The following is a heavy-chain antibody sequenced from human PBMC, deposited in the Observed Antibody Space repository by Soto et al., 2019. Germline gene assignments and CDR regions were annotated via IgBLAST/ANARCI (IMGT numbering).Heavy chain of an antibody. CDR2: INHSGST. Sequence: SETLSLTCAVYGGSFSGYYWSWIRQPPGKGLEWIGEINHSGSTNYNPSLKSRVTISVDTSKNQFSLKLSSVTAADTAVYYCARSSKILTGYYAPYCYYMDVWGKGTTVTVSS. CDR3: ARSSKILTGYYAPYCYYMDV. J-gene: IGHJ6*03. V-gene: IGHV4-34*01. CDR1: GGSFSGYY. D-gene: IGHD3-9*01.